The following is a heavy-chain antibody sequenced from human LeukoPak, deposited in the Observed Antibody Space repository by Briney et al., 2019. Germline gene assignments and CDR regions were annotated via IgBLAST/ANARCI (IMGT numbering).Heavy chain of an antibody. D-gene: IGHD6-13*01. CDR2: ISSSSSYI. Sequence: GGSLRLSCAASGFTFSSYSMKWVPQAPGKGREGVSSISSSSSYIYYRDSVRGRFTISRDNAKNSLYLQMHSLRAEATAVYYCARGNSRSSWYFDWDFDLWGRGTLVTVSS. J-gene: IGHJ2*01. V-gene: IGHV3-21*01. CDR3: ARGNSRSSWYFDWDFDL. CDR1: GFTFSSYS.